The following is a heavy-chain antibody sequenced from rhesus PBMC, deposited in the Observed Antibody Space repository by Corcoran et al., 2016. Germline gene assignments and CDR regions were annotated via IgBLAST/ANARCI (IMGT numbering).Heavy chain of an antibody. Sequence: QVQLQESGPGLVKPSETLSLTCAVFGGSSSSYWWCGIRQPPGTGQVWIGEINGNSASTNYNPSLKSRVTISKDASKNQFSLKLSSVTAADTAVYYCARFSYWGDHAFDFWGQGLRVTVSS. CDR2: INGNSAST. J-gene: IGHJ3*01. CDR3: ARFSYWGDHAFDF. V-gene: IGHV4-80*01. D-gene: IGHD3-34*01. CDR1: GGSSSSYW.